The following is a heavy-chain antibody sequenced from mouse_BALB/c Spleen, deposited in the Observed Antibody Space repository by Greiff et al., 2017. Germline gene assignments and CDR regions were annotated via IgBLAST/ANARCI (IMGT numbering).Heavy chain of an antibody. J-gene: IGHJ4*01. D-gene: IGHD1-1*01. CDR2: ISYDGSN. CDR1: GYSITSGYY. V-gene: IGHV3-6*02. CDR3: ARGGVLRFYAMDY. Sequence: VQLKESGPGLVKPSQSLSLTCSVTGYSITSGYYWNWIRQFPGNKLEWMGYISYDGSNNYNPSLKNRISITRDTSKNQFFLKLNSVTTEDTATYYCARGGVLRFYAMDYWGQGTSVTVSS.